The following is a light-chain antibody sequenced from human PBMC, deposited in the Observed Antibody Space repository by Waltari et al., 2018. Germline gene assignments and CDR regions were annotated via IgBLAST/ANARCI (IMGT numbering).Light chain of an antibody. CDR1: QSVTTS. Sequence: DIQMTQSPSTLSASVGDRVTIAGRASQSVTTSLAWYQQKPGKAPQLLICKASNLENGVPARFSGSGSATEFTLTISGLQPDDFATYYCQQYRNYSSITFGRGTRLEIK. J-gene: IGKJ5*01. V-gene: IGKV1-5*03. CDR2: KAS. CDR3: QQYRNYSSIT.